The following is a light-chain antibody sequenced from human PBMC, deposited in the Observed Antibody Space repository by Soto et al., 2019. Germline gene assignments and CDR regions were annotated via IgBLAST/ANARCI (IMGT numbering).Light chain of an antibody. CDR1: QSISSW. V-gene: IGKV1-5*03. CDR2: KAS. J-gene: IGKJ1*01. Sequence: DIQMTQSPSTRSASVGDRVTITCRASQSISSWLAWYQQKPGKAPKLLIYKASTLKSGVPSRFSGSGSGTEFTLTISSLQPDDFATYCCQHYNSYSEAFGQGTKVDIK. CDR3: QHYNSYSEA.